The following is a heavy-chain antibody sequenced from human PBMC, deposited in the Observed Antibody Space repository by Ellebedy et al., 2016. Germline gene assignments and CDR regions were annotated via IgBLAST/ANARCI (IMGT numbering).Heavy chain of an antibody. CDR1: GGSFSGYY. Sequence: GSLRLSXAVYGGSFSGYYWSWIRQPPGKGLEWIGEINHSGSTNYNPSLKSRVTISVDTSKNQFSLKLSSVTAADTAVYYCAREWFDDYYGMDVWGQGTTVIVPS. V-gene: IGHV4-34*01. D-gene: IGHD3-10*01. CDR2: INHSGST. J-gene: IGHJ6*02. CDR3: AREWFDDYYGMDV.